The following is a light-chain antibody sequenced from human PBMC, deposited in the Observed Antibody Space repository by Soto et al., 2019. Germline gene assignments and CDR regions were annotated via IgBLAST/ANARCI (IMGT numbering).Light chain of an antibody. V-gene: IGKV3-15*01. Sequence: DIVMTQSPATLSVSSGERATLSCRASQSIRSNLAWYQQKPGQAPRLLIYGASTRATGIPARFSGSGSGTEFILTISSLQSEDLAVYFCQQYNDCPPWTFGQGTKVEVK. CDR3: QQYNDCPPWT. CDR2: GAS. J-gene: IGKJ1*01. CDR1: QSIRSN.